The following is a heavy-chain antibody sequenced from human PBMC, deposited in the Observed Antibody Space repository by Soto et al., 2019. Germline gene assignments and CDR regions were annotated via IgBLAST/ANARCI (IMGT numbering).Heavy chain of an antibody. CDR1: GGSISSSSYY. CDR3: ARLLRYFDWLPNDY. Sequence: SETLSLTCTVSGGSISSSSYYWGWIRQPPGKGLEWIGSIYYSGSTYYNPSLKSRVTISVDTSKNQFSLKLSSVTAADTAVYYCARLLRYFDWLPNDYWGQGTLVTVSS. D-gene: IGHD3-9*01. V-gene: IGHV4-39*01. J-gene: IGHJ4*02. CDR2: IYYSGST.